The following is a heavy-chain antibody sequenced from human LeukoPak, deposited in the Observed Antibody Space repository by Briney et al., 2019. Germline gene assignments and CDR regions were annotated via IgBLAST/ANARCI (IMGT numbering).Heavy chain of an antibody. V-gene: IGHV4-39*01. CDR1: GGTISSTSYY. D-gene: IGHD2-15*01. J-gene: IGHJ3*02. CDR3: ARAGYCSGGSCLDAFDI. CDR2: IHYSGST. Sequence: SEALSLTCTVSGGTISSTSYYWGWIRQPPGKGLEWIGSIHYSGSTYYNPSLKSRVTISVDTSKKQFSLKLSSVTAADTAVYYCARAGYCSGGSCLDAFDIWGQGTMVTVSS.